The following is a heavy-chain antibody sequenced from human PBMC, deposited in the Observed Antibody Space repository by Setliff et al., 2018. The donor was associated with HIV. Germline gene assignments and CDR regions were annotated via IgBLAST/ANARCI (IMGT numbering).Heavy chain of an antibody. CDR3: ATRGRAYYLDTSGYFDS. Sequence: PGGSLRLSCAVSGFTFNSYAMSWVRQAPGKGLEWVSAISGSGGSTYYADSVKGRFTISRDNSKNTLFLQMNSLRAEDTAVYYCATRGRAYYLDTSGYFDSWGQGALVTVSS. CDR1: GFTFNSYA. J-gene: IGHJ4*02. CDR2: ISGSGGST. V-gene: IGHV3-23*01. D-gene: IGHD2-15*01.